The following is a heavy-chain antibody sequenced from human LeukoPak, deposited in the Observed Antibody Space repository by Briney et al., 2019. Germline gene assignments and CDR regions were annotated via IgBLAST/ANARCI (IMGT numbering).Heavy chain of an antibody. D-gene: IGHD2-15*01. CDR3: ARRYCGGGSCFDY. Sequence: GESLKISCKGSGYSFTNYWIGWVRQMPGKGLEWMGIICPGDSDTRYSPSFQGQVTISADKSISTAYLQWSSLKASDTAMYFCARRYCGGGSCFDYWGQGTLVTVSS. CDR2: ICPGDSDT. V-gene: IGHV5-51*01. J-gene: IGHJ4*02. CDR1: GYSFTNYW.